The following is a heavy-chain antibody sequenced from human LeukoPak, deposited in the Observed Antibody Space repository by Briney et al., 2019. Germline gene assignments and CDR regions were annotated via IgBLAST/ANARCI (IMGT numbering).Heavy chain of an antibody. CDR3: ARGPARDDFWSGSLPDYSDY. Sequence: SETLSLTCTVSSGSISSYYWSWIRQPPGKGLEWIGYIYDSGSTYYDPSLKSRVTISVDTAKNQFSLTLSSVTAADTAVYYCARGPARDDFWSGSLPDYSDYWGQGTLVTVSS. CDR1: SGSISSYY. J-gene: IGHJ4*02. D-gene: IGHD3-3*01. V-gene: IGHV4-59*12. CDR2: IYDSGST.